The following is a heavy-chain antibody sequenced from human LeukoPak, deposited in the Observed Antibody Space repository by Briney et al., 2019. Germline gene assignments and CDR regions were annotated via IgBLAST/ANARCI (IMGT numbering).Heavy chain of an antibody. CDR2: ISVASIT. Sequence: PGGSLRLSCAASGLAFSSYAMSRVRQPPGKGLEWVSTISVASITFYADSVKGRFTISRDNSRNTVYLQMTSLRADDTAVYYCADYGVSGVRNNFYWGLGTLVTVSS. V-gene: IGHV3-23*01. D-gene: IGHD3-3*01. CDR1: GLAFSSYA. CDR3: ADYGVSGVRNNFY. J-gene: IGHJ4*02.